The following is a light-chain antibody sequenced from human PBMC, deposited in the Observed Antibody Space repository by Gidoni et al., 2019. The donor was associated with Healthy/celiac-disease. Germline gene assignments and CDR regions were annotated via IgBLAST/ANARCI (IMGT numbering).Light chain of an antibody. J-gene: IGKJ4*01. CDR1: QSVAGN. CDR2: GAS. Sequence: EIVMTQSPATLSVSPGERATLSCRASQSVAGNFAWYQQKPGQAPRVLIYGASIRATGIPVRFSGSGSGTEFTLTISSLQSEDFAVYYCQHYNNWPPLTFGGGTKVEIK. CDR3: QHYNNWPPLT. V-gene: IGKV3-15*01.